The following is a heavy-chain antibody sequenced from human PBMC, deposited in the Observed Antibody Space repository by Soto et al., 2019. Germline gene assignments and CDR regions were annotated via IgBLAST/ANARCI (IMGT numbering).Heavy chain of an antibody. CDR1: GYTFTSYA. CDR3: TRGASSVTTFYFDL. V-gene: IGHV1-3*01. Sequence: QVQVVQSGAEVKKPGASVKESCKASGYTFTSYAMHWVRQAPGQSLEWMGWINPGNGNTRYSQKFQGRVTITRDTSASTAYIEPSSLRSEDTAVYYCTRGASSVTTFYFDLWGRGTLVTVSS. D-gene: IGHD4-17*01. J-gene: IGHJ2*01. CDR2: INPGNGNT.